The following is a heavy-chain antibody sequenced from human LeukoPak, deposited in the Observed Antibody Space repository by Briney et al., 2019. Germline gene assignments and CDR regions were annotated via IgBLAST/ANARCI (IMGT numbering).Heavy chain of an antibody. V-gene: IGHV4-4*07. CDR3: ARHRVPDSGSYYLDY. D-gene: IGHD1-26*01. Sequence: SETLSLTCTVSGGSISSYYWSWIRQPAGKGLEWIGRIYTSGSTYYNPSLKSRVTISVDTSKNQFSLKLSSVTAADTAVYYCARHRVPDSGSYYLDYWGQGTLVTVSS. J-gene: IGHJ4*02. CDR1: GGSISSYY. CDR2: IYTSGST.